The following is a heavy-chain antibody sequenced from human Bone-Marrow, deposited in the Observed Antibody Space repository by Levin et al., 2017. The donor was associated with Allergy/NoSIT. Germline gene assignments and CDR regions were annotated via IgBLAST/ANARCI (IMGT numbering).Heavy chain of an antibody. D-gene: IGHD3-10*01. V-gene: IGHV3-7*01. CDR3: ARLMVRGGVDWFDH. Sequence: GGSLRLSCRASGFTFNNYWMSWVRQAPGKGLEWVANIRQDGSKKYYVDSVEGRFTISRDNAKSSLYLHMHSLRAEDTAVYYCARLMVRGGVDWFDHWGQGTLLTVSS. CDR1: GFTFNNYW. J-gene: IGHJ5*02. CDR2: IRQDGSKK.